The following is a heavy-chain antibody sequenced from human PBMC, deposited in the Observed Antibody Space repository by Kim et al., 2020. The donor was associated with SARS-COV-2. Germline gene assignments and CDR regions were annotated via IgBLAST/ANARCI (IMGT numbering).Heavy chain of an antibody. CDR3: AKDKAWELLADY. V-gene: IGHV3-30*18. J-gene: IGHJ4*02. CDR2: ISYDGSNK. Sequence: GGSLRLSCAASGFTFSSYGMHWVRQAPGKGLEWVAVISYDGSNKYYADSVKGRFTISRDNSKNTLYLQMNSLRAEDTAVYYCAKDKAWELLADYWGQGTLVTVSS. D-gene: IGHD1-26*01. CDR1: GFTFSSYG.